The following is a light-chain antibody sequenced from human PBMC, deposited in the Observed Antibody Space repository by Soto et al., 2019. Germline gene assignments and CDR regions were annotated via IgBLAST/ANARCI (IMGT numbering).Light chain of an antibody. CDR1: QSVSSIY. CDR3: QQYGSSPLYT. V-gene: IGKV3-20*01. Sequence: EIVLTQSTGTLSLSPGERATLSCRASQSVSSIYLAWYQQKPGQAPRRLIYGASSSATGIPDRFSGSGSGTDFTLTISRLEPEDFAVYYCQQYGSSPLYTFGQGTQLEIK. J-gene: IGKJ2*01. CDR2: GAS.